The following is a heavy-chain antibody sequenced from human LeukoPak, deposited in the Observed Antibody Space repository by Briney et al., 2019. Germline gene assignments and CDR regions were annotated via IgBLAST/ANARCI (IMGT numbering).Heavy chain of an antibody. V-gene: IGHV3-74*01. Sequence: LTGGSLRLSCAASGFTFSSYWMHWVRQAPGKGLVWVSRINSDGSSTSYADSVKGRFTISRDNAKNTLYLQMNSLRAEDTAVYYCARAEYYYDSSGYVHFDYWGQGTLSPSPQ. D-gene: IGHD3-22*01. CDR1: GFTFSSYW. CDR3: ARAEYYYDSSGYVHFDY. J-gene: IGHJ4*02. CDR2: INSDGSST.